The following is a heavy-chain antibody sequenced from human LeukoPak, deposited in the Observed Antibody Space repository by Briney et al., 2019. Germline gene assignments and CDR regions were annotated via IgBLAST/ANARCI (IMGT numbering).Heavy chain of an antibody. CDR2: INHSGST. CDR3: ARSPYCSGGSCFYAY. Sequence: PSETLSLTCAVYGGSLSGHYWNWIRQPPGKGLEWIGEINHSGSTNYNPSLKSRVTISVDTSKNQFSLRLSSVTAADTAVYYCARSPYCSGGSCFYAYWGQGTLVTVSS. CDR1: GGSLSGHY. D-gene: IGHD2-15*01. V-gene: IGHV4-34*01. J-gene: IGHJ4*02.